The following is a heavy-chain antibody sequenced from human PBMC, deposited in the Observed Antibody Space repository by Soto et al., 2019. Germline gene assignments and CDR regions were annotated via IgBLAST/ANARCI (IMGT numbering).Heavy chain of an antibody. J-gene: IGHJ5*02. Sequence: QVQLQESGPGLVKPSETLSLTCTVSGGSVSSGSYYWSWIRQPPGKVLEWIGYIYYSGSTNYNPSLKSRATISVDTSKNQFSLMLSFVTAAETAVYYCARQEVPAARNNWFDPWGQGTLVTVSS. V-gene: IGHV4-61*01. CDR2: IYYSGST. D-gene: IGHD2-2*01. CDR3: ARQEVPAARNNWFDP. CDR1: GGSVSSGSYY.